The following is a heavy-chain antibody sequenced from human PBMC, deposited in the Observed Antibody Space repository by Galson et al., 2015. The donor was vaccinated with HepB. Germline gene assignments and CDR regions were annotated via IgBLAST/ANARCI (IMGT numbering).Heavy chain of an antibody. D-gene: IGHD2-2*03. J-gene: IGHJ4*02. V-gene: IGHV3-23*01. CDR2: ISGSGGST. CDR1: GFTFSSYA. Sequence: SLRLSCAASGFTFSSYAMSWVRQAPGKGLEWVSAISGSGGSTYYADSVKGRFTISRDNSKNTLYLQMNSLRAEDTAVYYCAKIIGYCSSTSCHPNYWGQGTLVTVSS. CDR3: AKIIGYCSSTSCHPNY.